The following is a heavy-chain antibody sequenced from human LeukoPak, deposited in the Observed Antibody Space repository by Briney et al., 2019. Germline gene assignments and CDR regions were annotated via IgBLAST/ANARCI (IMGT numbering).Heavy chain of an antibody. CDR3: ASPKLGYSYGFFDY. J-gene: IGHJ4*02. CDR1: GFTFSSYS. CDR2: ISSSSSYI. Sequence: GGSLRLSCAASGFTFSSYSMNWVRQAPGKGLEWVSSISSSSSYIYYADSVKGRFTISRDNAKNTLYLQTNSLRAEDTAVYYCASPKLGYSYGFFDYWGQGTLVTVSS. D-gene: IGHD5-18*01. V-gene: IGHV3-21*01.